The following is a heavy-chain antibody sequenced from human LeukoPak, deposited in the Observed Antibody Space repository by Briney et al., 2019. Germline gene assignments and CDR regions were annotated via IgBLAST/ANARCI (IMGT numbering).Heavy chain of an antibody. CDR2: IHPPSGGT. Sequence: ASVKVSFKASGYTFTDYYIHWVRQAPGQGLEWMGWIHPPSGGTNYAEKLQGRVTMTRETSISTAYMELTRLTSDDAGVYYCVRDPGWLQVDYWGQGTLLTVSS. J-gene: IGHJ4*02. CDR3: VRDPGWLQVDY. CDR1: GYTFTDYY. V-gene: IGHV1-2*02. D-gene: IGHD5-24*01.